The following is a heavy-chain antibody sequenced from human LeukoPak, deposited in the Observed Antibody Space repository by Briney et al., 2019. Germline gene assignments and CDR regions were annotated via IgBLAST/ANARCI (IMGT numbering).Heavy chain of an antibody. D-gene: IGHD6-13*01. J-gene: IGHJ4*02. CDR1: VGSISISSSHY. CDR3: ARRSQTAAGRGIDY. Sequence: SETLSLTRTVSVGSISISSSHYWAWIRQPPGKGLEWIGTMSNSGSTYYNPSLKSRVTISGDTSKNQFSLKLSSMTAADTAVFYCARRSQTAAGRGIDYWGQGTLVTVSS. CDR2: MSNSGST. V-gene: IGHV4-39*01.